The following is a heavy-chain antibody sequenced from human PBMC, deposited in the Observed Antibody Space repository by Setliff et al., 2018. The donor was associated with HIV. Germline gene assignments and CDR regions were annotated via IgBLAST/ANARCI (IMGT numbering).Heavy chain of an antibody. Sequence: ASVKVSCKASGYMFTDYGITWVRQAPGQGLEWMGWITVHNGNTSYAQKFQGRVSMTRDTSTSTVYMELSSLRSEDTAVYYCARDSDQAATGRYGMDVWGQGTTVTVSS. V-gene: IGHV1-18*01. CDR2: ITVHNGNT. CDR3: ARDSDQAATGRYGMDV. CDR1: GYMFTDYG. D-gene: IGHD6-13*01. J-gene: IGHJ6*02.